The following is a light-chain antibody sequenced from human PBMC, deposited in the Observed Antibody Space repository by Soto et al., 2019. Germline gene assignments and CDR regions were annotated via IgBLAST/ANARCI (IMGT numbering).Light chain of an antibody. Sequence: DIVLTQSPGTLSLSPGDTATLSCRASQSVSSSYLAWYQQKPGQAPRLLIYVASIRAAGIPDRFSGSGSGTDYTLTISRLEPEDLPVYYCQQYGSSPRTFGQGTKVENK. V-gene: IGKV3-20*01. CDR1: QSVSSSY. CDR2: VAS. CDR3: QQYGSSPRT. J-gene: IGKJ1*01.